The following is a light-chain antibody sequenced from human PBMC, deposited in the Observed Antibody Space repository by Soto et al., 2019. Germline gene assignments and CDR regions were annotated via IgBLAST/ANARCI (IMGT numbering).Light chain of an antibody. CDR2: GAT. Sequence: EILLTQSPATLSVSPGETATLSCRARQNVLSDLAWYQQKPGQAPRLLVYGATTRATDAPAKFRGRGSGTEFSLTISSLQSEDSATYYCQQYRSWPRTFGQGSKVEI. CDR1: QNVLSD. CDR3: QQYRSWPRT. V-gene: IGKV3-15*01. J-gene: IGKJ1*01.